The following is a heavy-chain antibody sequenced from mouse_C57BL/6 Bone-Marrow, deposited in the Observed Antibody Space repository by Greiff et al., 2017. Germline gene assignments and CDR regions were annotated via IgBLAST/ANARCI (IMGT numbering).Heavy chain of an antibody. CDR1: GFTFSSYA. J-gene: IGHJ3*01. CDR2: ISSGGDYI. CDR3: TRDRRLMFAY. Sequence: EVKLVESGAGLVKPGGSLKLSCAASGFTFSSYAMSWVRQTPEKRLEWVAYISSGGDYIYYADTVKGRFTISRDNARNTLYLQMSSLKSEDTAMYYCTRDRRLMFAYWGQGTLVTVSA. V-gene: IGHV5-9-1*02.